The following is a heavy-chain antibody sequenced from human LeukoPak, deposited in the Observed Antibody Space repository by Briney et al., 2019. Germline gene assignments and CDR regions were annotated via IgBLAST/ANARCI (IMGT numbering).Heavy chain of an antibody. CDR1: GFSFSTYW. CDR3: ARDGQPFDF. D-gene: IGHD3/OR15-3a*01. CDR2: IKQDGSEK. V-gene: IGHV3-7*05. J-gene: IGHJ4*02. Sequence: GGSLRLSCAASGFSFSTYWMSWVRQAPGKGLEWVANIKQDGSEKYYLDSVKGRFTISRDNAKSSVYLQMNSLRAEDTAVYHCARDGQPFDFWGQGILVTVPS.